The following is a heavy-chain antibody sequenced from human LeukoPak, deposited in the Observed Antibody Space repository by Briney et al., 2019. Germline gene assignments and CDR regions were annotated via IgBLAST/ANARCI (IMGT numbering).Heavy chain of an antibody. Sequence: PGGSLRLSCAASGFTFSGSAMHWVRQASGKGLEWVGRIRSKTNSYATSYAASVKGGFALPRDDSKNTAYLQMNSLKTEDTAVYYCTRYNVGFESWGQGTLVTVSS. CDR2: IRSKTNSYAT. CDR1: GFTFSGSA. CDR3: TRYNVGFES. V-gene: IGHV3-73*01. D-gene: IGHD1-1*01. J-gene: IGHJ4*02.